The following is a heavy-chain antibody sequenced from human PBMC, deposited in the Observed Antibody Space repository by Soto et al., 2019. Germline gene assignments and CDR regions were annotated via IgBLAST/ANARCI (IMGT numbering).Heavy chain of an antibody. CDR3: AREEDTLIAVVGYVGDHGMDV. J-gene: IGHJ6*02. V-gene: IGHV3-21*01. Sequence: EVQLVESGGGLVKPGGSLTLSCAASGFTFSTYSMNWVRQAPGKGLEWVSSVSSSSTYIYYADSVKGRFTVSRDNAKNSLFLQMNSLIAEDTGVYYCAREEDTLIAVVGYVGDHGMDVWGQGTTVTVSS. CDR2: VSSSSTYI. CDR1: GFTFSTYS. D-gene: IGHD3-22*01.